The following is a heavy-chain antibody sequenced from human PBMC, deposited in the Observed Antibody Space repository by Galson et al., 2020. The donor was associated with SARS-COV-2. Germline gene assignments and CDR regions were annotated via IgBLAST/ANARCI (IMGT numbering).Heavy chain of an antibody. CDR1: GGSISSGNYY. CDR3: ARGNSPFVTIFGIVTGPCGMDV. V-gene: IGHV4-61*02. CDR2: IYKSGNT. J-gene: IGHJ6*02. Sequence: SETLSLTCTVSGGSISSGNYYWSWIRQPAGKGLEWIGRIYKSGNTNYNPSLWSQVTISVDTSKNRFSLKMSSVTAADTAVYYCARGNSPFVTIFGIVTGPCGMDVWGQGTAVTVSS. D-gene: IGHD3-3*01.